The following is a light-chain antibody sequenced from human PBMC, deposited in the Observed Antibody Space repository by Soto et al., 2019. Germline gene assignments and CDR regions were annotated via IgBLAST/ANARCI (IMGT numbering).Light chain of an antibody. CDR2: DAS. CDR3: QQRTKRLREYT. Sequence: EIVLTQSPATLSLSPGERATLSCRASQSVSSYLAWYQQKPGQAPRILIYDASNRATGIPARFSGSGSGTDFTLTISSLEPEDFAVYYCQQRTKRLREYTFGQGTKLEIK. J-gene: IGKJ2*01. CDR1: QSVSSY. V-gene: IGKV3-11*01.